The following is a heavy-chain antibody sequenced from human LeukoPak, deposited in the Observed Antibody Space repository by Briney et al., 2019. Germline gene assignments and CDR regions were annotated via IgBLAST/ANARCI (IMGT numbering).Heavy chain of an antibody. D-gene: IGHD3-10*01. CDR3: AKGTERYREVSSFDS. CDR1: GFTFTTFT. CDR2: INRGGGGT. J-gene: IGHJ4*02. V-gene: IGHV3-23*01. Sequence: AGGSLRLSCAASGFTFTTFTMNWVRQAPGKGLEWVSAINRGGGGTYYADFVKGRFTISRDNSEKTLYLQMNSLRAEDTATYYCAKGTERYREVSSFDSWGQGTQVTVSS.